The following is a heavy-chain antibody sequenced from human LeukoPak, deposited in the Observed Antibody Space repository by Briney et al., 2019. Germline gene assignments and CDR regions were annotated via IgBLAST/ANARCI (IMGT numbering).Heavy chain of an antibody. V-gene: IGHV5-51*01. CDR1: GYSFTSYW. CDR3: ARYAPHSGYDDGLDY. J-gene: IGHJ4*02. Sequence: GESLKISCKGSGYSFTSYWIGWVRQMPGKGLEWMAIIYPGDSDTRYSPSFQGQVTISADKSISTAYLQWSSLKASDTAMYYCARYAPHSGYDDGLDYWGQGTLVTVSS. CDR2: IYPGDSDT. D-gene: IGHD5-12*01.